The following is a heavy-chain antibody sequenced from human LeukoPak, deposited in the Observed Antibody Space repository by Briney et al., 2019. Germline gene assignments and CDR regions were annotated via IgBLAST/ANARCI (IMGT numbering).Heavy chain of an antibody. CDR3: AKDIDGNYFYYYYYYMDV. CDR2: ISYDGSDN. CDR1: GFTFSNYA. D-gene: IGHD1-26*01. Sequence: GGSLRLSCVASGFTFSNYAIHWVRQAPGKGLEWVAVISYDGSDNYYADSVKGRFTISRDNSKNTLDLQMNSLRPEDTAVYYCAKDIDGNYFYYYYYYMDVWGKGTTVTVSS. J-gene: IGHJ6*03. V-gene: IGHV3-30*04.